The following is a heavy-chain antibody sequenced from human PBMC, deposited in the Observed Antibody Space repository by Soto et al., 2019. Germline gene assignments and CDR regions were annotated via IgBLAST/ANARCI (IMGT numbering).Heavy chain of an antibody. D-gene: IGHD1-7*01. J-gene: IGHJ5*02. CDR2: ISYSGST. Sequence: SETLSLTCTVSGGCISSSRYHWGWIRQPPGKGLEWIGSISYSGSTYFNPSLKSRVTISVDTSKNQFSLKLSSVTAADTAIYYCARHPSASDWNYGINWFDPWGQGTLVTVSS. CDR1: GGCISSSRYH. CDR3: ARHPSASDWNYGINWFDP. V-gene: IGHV4-39*01.